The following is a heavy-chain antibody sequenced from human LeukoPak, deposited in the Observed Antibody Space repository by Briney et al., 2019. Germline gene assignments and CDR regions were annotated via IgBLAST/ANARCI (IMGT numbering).Heavy chain of an antibody. CDR3: ARGLGSSWYGD. J-gene: IGHJ4*02. CDR1: GGSISSGDYY. D-gene: IGHD6-13*01. Sequence: PSQTLSLTCTVSGGSISSGDYYWTWIRRPPGKGLEWIGYIYYSGSTYYNPSLKSRLSISVDTSKNQFSLKLSSVTAADTAVYYCARGLGSSWYGDWGQGTLVTVSS. CDR2: IYYSGST. V-gene: IGHV4-30-4*01.